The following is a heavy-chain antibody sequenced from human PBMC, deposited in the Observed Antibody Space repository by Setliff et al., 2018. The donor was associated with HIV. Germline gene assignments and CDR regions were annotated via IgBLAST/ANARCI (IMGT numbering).Heavy chain of an antibody. V-gene: IGHV3-30-3*02. Sequence: GGSLRLSCAASGFTFSSFAMHWVRQAPGKGLEWVAAISYDGSNKYYADSVKGRFTISRDNSKNTLYLQMNSLRAEDTAVYYCAKSSGYSSGWIDYWGQGTLVTVSS. CDR3: AKSSGYSSGWIDY. J-gene: IGHJ4*02. D-gene: IGHD6-19*01. CDR1: GFTFSSFA. CDR2: ISYDGSNK.